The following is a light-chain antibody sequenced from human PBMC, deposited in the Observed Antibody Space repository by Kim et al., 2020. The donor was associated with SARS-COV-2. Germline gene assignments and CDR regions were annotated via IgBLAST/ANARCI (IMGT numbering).Light chain of an antibody. CDR2: DVS. CDR1: NSDVGKYNY. J-gene: IGLJ1*01. CDR3: CSFAGGPYV. V-gene: IGLV2-11*01. Sequence: QSALTQPRSVSGSPGQSVTISCTGTNSDVGKYNYVSWYQQHPGKAPKLMIYDVSKRPSGVPDRFSGSKSGNTASLTISGLQAEDEADYYCCSFAGGPYVFGTGTKVTVL.